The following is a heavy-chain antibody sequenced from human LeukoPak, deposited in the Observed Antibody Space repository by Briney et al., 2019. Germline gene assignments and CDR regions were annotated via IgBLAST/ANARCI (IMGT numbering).Heavy chain of an antibody. CDR2: IYSGGRT. V-gene: IGHV3-66*01. D-gene: IGHD1-26*01. CDR1: GFTVSSNY. CDR3: ARGNSGSYDFDY. Sequence: GGSLRLSCAASGFTVSSNYMSWVRQAPGKGLEWVSVIYSGGRTYYADSVKGRFSISRDNSKNTLYLQMNTLRADDTALYYCARGNSGSYDFDYWGQGTLVTVSA. J-gene: IGHJ4*02.